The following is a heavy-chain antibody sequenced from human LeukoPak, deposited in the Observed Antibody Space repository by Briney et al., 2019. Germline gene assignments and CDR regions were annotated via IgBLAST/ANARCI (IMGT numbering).Heavy chain of an antibody. V-gene: IGHV3-49*04. CDR1: GFTFGDYA. CDR3: TLPGYYFDY. CDR2: IRSKAYGGTT. Sequence: GGSLRVSCTASGFTFGDYAMSWVRQAPGKGLEWVGFIRSKAYGGTTEYAASVKGRFTISRDDSKSIAYLQMNSLKTEDTAVYYCTLPGYYFDYWGQGTLVTVSS. D-gene: IGHD3-10*01. J-gene: IGHJ4*02.